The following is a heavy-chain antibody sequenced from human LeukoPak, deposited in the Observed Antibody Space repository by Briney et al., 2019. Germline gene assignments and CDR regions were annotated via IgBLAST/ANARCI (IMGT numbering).Heavy chain of an antibody. CDR1: GFTFSRYW. D-gene: IGHD6-19*01. CDR2: INHNGNVN. CDR3: ARGGEQWQVPVFFDY. V-gene: IGHV3-7*01. J-gene: IGHJ4*02. Sequence: GGSLRLSCAASGFTFSRYWMNWARQAPGKGLEWVASINHNGNVNYYVDSVKGRFTISRDNAKNSLFLQLSSLRGEDTAVYYCARGGEQWQVPVFFDYWGQGTLVTVSS.